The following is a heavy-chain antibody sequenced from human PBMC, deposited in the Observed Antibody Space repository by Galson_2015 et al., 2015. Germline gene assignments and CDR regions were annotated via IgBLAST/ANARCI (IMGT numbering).Heavy chain of an antibody. Sequence: SLRLSCAASGFTFNKYPMRWVRQAPGKGLEWVAVMSARGNTIYYADSVEGRFTISRDNSKNMLYLQMDRLRPEDTAVYYCVRDVRGYFDYWGQGTLVIVSS. J-gene: IGHJ4*02. CDR2: MSARGNTI. V-gene: IGHV3-30*01. CDR3: VRDVRGYFDY. CDR1: GFTFNKYP. D-gene: IGHD2-15*01.